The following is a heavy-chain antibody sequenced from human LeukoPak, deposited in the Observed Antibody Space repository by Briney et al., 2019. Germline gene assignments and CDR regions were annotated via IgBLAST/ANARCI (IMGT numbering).Heavy chain of an antibody. D-gene: IGHD4-17*01. CDR2: IYYSGST. Sequence: PSETLSLTCAVYGGSFSGYYWSWIRQPPGKGLEWTGYIYYSGSTNYNPSLKSRVTMSVDTSKNQFSLKLSSVTAADTAVYYCARDPYGRIGGIDYWGQGTLVTVPS. CDR3: ARDPYGRIGGIDY. V-gene: IGHV4-59*01. CDR1: GGSFSGYY. J-gene: IGHJ4*02.